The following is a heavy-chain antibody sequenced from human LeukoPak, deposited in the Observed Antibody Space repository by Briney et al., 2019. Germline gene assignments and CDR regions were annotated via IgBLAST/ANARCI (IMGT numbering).Heavy chain of an antibody. CDR1: GFIFRSYA. V-gene: IGHV3-21*01. CDR2: ISSTSSYI. Sequence: PGGSLRLSCVGSGFIFRSYAVTWVRQAPGKGLEWVSSISSTSSYIYYADSVKGRFTISRDNAKSSLYLQMNSLRAEDTAVYYCARDAGITGTTDLDYWGQGTLVTVSS. J-gene: IGHJ4*02. CDR3: ARDAGITGTTDLDY. D-gene: IGHD1-7*01.